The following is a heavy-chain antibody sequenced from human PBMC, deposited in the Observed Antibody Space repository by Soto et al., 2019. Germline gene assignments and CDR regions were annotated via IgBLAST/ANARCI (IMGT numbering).Heavy chain of an antibody. Sequence: SETLSLTCAVSRGSINRGGYYWLWICQYPGKGLEWIGYIYYSGSTYYNPSLKSRVPISVDTSKTQFSLNLISVSAADTAAYYCAGELRFGEEHYGRDLLGRGYTGTASS. V-gene: IGHV4-31*11. CDR2: IYYSGST. D-gene: IGHD3-10*01. J-gene: IGHJ6*02. CDR3: AGELRFGEEHYGRDL. CDR1: RGSINRGGYY.